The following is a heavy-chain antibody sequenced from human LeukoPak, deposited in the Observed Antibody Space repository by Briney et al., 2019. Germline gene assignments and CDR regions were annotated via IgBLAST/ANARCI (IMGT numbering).Heavy chain of an antibody. CDR2: IYYSGST. V-gene: IGHV4-59*01. CDR3: AREKGLVQAHWFDP. D-gene: IGHD3-10*02. CDR1: GGSISSYY. J-gene: IGHJ5*02. Sequence: SETLSLTCTVSGGSISSYYWSWIRQPPGKGLEWIGYIYYSGSTNYNPSLKSRVTISVDTSKNQFSLKLSSVTAADTAVYNCAREKGLVQAHWFDPWGQGTLVTVSS.